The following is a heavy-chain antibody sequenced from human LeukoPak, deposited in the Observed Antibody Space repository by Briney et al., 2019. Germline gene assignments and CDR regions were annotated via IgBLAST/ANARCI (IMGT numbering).Heavy chain of an antibody. D-gene: IGHD6-13*01. CDR3: ARAGYSSSWYPVGGNRYFDY. CDR1: GGSFSGYY. Sequence: SETLPLTCAVYGGSFSGYYWSWIRQPPGKGLEWIGEINHSGSTNYNPSLKSRVTISIDTSKNQFSLKLSSVTAADTAVYYCARAGYSSSWYPVGGNRYFDYWGQGTLVTVSS. CDR2: INHSGST. J-gene: IGHJ4*02. V-gene: IGHV4-34*01.